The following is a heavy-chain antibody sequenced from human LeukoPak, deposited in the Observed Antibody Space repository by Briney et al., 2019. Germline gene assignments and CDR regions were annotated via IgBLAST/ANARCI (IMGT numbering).Heavy chain of an antibody. Sequence: PGGSLRLSCAASGFTFSSYSMNWVRQAPGKGLEWVSSISSSSSYIYYADSVKGRFTISRDNAKNSLYLQMNSLRAEDTAVYYCARDILSNADHDAFDIWGQGTMVTVSS. CDR2: ISSSSSYI. D-gene: IGHD2-2*01. CDR3: ARDILSNADHDAFDI. J-gene: IGHJ3*02. CDR1: GFTFSSYS. V-gene: IGHV3-21*01.